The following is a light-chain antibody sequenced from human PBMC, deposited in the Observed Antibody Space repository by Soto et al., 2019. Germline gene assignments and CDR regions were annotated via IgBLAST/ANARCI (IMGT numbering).Light chain of an antibody. CDR2: AAS. CDR1: QGIRSY. CDR3: LQDYDYSWT. V-gene: IGKV1-6*01. Sequence: AIQMTPAPSSVSPAVGDSVSITGRASQGIRSYLTWYQQKPGKAPKLLIYAASSLQSGVPSRFSGSGSGTDFTLTISSLQPEDFATYYCLQDYDYSWTVGQGTKVDIK. J-gene: IGKJ1*01.